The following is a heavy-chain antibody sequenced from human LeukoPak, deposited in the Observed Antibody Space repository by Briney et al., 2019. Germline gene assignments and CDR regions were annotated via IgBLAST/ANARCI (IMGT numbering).Heavy chain of an antibody. CDR2: INPNIGGT. Sequence: ASVKVSCKASGYTFTGYYMHWVRQSPGQGLEWMGWINPNIGGTNYAQKFQGRVTMTRDTSISTAYMELSRLRSDDTAVYYCARGGSGWYFDYWGQGSLVTVSS. J-gene: IGHJ4*02. CDR1: GYTFTGYY. V-gene: IGHV1-2*02. D-gene: IGHD6-19*01. CDR3: ARGGSGWYFDY.